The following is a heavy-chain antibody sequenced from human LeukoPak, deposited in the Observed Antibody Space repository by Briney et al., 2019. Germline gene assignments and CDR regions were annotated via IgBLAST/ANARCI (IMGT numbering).Heavy chain of an antibody. V-gene: IGHV3-23*01. D-gene: IGHD3-10*01. CDR1: GFTLSSYA. CDR2: ISGSDGST. CDR3: ARVGYYASGPFSYFDY. J-gene: IGHJ4*02. Sequence: PGGSLRLSCAASGFTLSSYAMSWVRQAPGKGLEWVSAISGSDGSTYYADPVRGRFTISRDNSKNTLYLQMNSLSVEDTAVYYCARVGYYASGPFSYFDYWGQGTLVTVSS.